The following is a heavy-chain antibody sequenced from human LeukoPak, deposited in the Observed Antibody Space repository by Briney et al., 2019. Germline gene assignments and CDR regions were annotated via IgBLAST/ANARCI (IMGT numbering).Heavy chain of an antibody. CDR1: GGSISSSSYY. CDR2: IYTSGST. D-gene: IGHD6-6*01. CDR3: AREGWYSSSY. Sequence: SETLSLTCTVSGGSISSSSYYWSWIRQPAGKGLEWIGRIYTSGSTNYNPSLKSRVTISVDTSKNQFSLKLSSVTAADTAVYYCAREGWYSSSYWGQGTLVTVSS. J-gene: IGHJ4*02. V-gene: IGHV4-61*02.